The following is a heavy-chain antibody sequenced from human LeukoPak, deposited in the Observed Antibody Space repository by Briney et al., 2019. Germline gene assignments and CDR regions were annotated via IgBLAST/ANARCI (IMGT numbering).Heavy chain of an antibody. CDR3: ARRIGYSSGHSAVYYFDY. Sequence: GGSLRLSCAASGFTFSNYWMQWVRQAPGKGLVWVSLINSGGDDTRYADSVKGRFTISRDNAKNTLYPQMNSLRAEDTAVYYCARRIGYSSGHSAVYYFDYWGQGTLVTVSS. CDR2: INSGGDDT. D-gene: IGHD6-19*01. CDR1: GFTFSNYW. J-gene: IGHJ4*02. V-gene: IGHV3-74*01.